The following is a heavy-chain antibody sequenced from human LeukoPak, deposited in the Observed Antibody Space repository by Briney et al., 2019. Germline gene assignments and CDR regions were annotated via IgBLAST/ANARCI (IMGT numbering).Heavy chain of an antibody. V-gene: IGHV4-34*01. Sequence: SETLSLTCAVYGGSFSGYYWSWIRQPPGKGLEWIGEINHSGSTNYNPSLKSRVTISVDTSKNQFSLKLSSVTAADTAVYYCARGLPSYDFWSGYATATFDYWGQGTLVTVSS. D-gene: IGHD3-3*01. J-gene: IGHJ4*02. CDR3: ARGLPSYDFWSGYATATFDY. CDR2: INHSGST. CDR1: GGSFSGYY.